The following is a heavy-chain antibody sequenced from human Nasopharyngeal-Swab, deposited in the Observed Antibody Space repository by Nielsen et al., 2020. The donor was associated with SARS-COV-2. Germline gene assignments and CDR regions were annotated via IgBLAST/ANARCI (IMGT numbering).Heavy chain of an antibody. J-gene: IGHJ4*02. CDR1: GFTFDDYA. CDR2: ISWNSGSI. D-gene: IGHD3-22*01. V-gene: IGHV3-9*01. Sequence: LKISCAASGFTFDDYAMHWVRQAPGKGLEWVSGISWNSGSIGYADSVKGRFTISRDNAKNSLYLQMNSLRAEDTALYYCAKVHKYYYDSSGPPAWGQGTLVTVSS. CDR3: AKVHKYYYDSSGPPA.